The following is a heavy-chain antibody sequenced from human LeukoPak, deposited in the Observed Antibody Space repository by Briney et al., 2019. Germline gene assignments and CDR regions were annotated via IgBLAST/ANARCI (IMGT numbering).Heavy chain of an antibody. CDR3: ARDNVGACFLIDY. J-gene: IGHJ4*02. CDR1: GFTFSDYS. V-gene: IGHV3-48*01. D-gene: IGHD1-26*01. Sequence: GGSLRLSCGASGFTFSDYSMNWVRQAPGKGLEWISYISSSGSTMYYADSVKGRFIISRDNAKSSLYLQMNSLRAEDTAIYYCARDNVGACFLIDYWGQGNLVTVSS. CDR2: ISSSGSTM.